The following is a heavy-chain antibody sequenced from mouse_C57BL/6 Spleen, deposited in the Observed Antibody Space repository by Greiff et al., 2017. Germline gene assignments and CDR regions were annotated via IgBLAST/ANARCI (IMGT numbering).Heavy chain of an antibody. J-gene: IGHJ3*01. CDR1: GYAFSSYW. D-gene: IGHD3-2*02. CDR3: ARRDSGYSFAY. V-gene: IGHV1-80*01. Sequence: QVQLQQSGAELVKPGASVKISCKASGYAFSSYWMNWVKQRPGKGLEWIGQIYPGDGDTNYNGKFKGKATLTADKASSTAYMQLSSLTSEDSAVYFCARRDSGYSFAYWGQGTLVTVSA. CDR2: IYPGDGDT.